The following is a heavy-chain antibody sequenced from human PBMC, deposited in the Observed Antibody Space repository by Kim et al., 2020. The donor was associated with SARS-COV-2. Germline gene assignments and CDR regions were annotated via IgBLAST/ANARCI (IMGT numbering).Heavy chain of an antibody. V-gene: IGHV3-43*01. J-gene: IGHJ6*02. CDR3: AKGRSGSYFDYYYYYGMDV. D-gene: IGHD1-26*01. Sequence: RFTISRDNSKNSLYLQMNSLRTEDTALYYCAKGRSGSYFDYYYYYGMDVWGQGTTVTVSS.